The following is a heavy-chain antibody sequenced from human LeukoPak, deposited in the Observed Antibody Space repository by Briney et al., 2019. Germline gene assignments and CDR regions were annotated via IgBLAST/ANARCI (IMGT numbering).Heavy chain of an antibody. CDR1: GYNFIDYY. V-gene: IGHV1-2*02. Sequence: ASVKVSCKASGYNFIDYYLHWVRQAPGQGLEWMGWINPNSGGTNYAQKFQGRVTMTRDTSISTAYMELSRLRSDDTAVYYCARGVFYYYDSSGYLDYWGQGTLVTVSS. CDR3: ARGVFYYYDSSGYLDY. D-gene: IGHD3-22*01. J-gene: IGHJ4*02. CDR2: INPNSGGT.